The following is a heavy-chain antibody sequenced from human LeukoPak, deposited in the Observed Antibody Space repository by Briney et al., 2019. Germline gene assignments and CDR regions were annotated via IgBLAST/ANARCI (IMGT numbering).Heavy chain of an antibody. J-gene: IGHJ4*02. Sequence: GGSLRVSCAASGFTFSSYGMHWVRQAPGKGLEWVSVISGSGDSTNYADSVKGRFTSSRDNSKNTLYLQMDSLRGEDTAVYYCARLYYGSSSWCDYWGQGSLVTVSS. CDR3: ARLYYGSSSWCDY. D-gene: IGHD1-26*01. V-gene: IGHV3-23*01. CDR1: GFTFSSYG. CDR2: ISGSGDST.